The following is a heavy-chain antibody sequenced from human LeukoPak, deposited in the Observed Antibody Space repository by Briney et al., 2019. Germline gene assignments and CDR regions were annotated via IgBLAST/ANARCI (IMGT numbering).Heavy chain of an antibody. Sequence: ASVKVSCKASGYTFTSYDIKGVRQATGQGREGMGWMNSNSGNTGYAQKFQGRVTITRNTSIRTAYMELSSLRSEDTAVYYCARGWEPSYFDYWGQGTLVTVSS. J-gene: IGHJ4*02. CDR1: GYTFTSYD. CDR2: MNSNSGNT. V-gene: IGHV1-8*03. D-gene: IGHD1-26*01. CDR3: ARGWEPSYFDY.